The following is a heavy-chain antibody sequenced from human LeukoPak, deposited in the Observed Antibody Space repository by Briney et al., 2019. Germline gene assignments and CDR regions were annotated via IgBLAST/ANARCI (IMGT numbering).Heavy chain of an antibody. Sequence: SETLSLTCTVSGGSISSCYWSWIRQPPGKGLEWIGYIYYSGSTNYNPSLKSRVTISVDTSKNQFSLKLSSVTAADTAVYYCARPAGAARLAPFDYWGKGTLVTVSS. V-gene: IGHV4-59*08. CDR1: GGSISSCY. J-gene: IGHJ4*02. CDR2: IYYSGST. D-gene: IGHD6-6*01. CDR3: ARPAGAARLAPFDY.